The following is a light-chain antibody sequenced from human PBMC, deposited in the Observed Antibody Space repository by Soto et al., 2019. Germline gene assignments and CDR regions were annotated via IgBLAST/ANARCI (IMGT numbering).Light chain of an antibody. J-gene: IGKJ1*01. CDR2: GAS. V-gene: IGKV3-20*01. CDR3: EQYGNSPQT. CDR1: QSVSSSY. Sequence: EIVLTQSPGTLSLSPGERATLSCRASQSVSSSYLASYQQKPGQAPRLLIYGASSRATGIPDRFSGSGSGTDFSLTISRLEPEDFAVYYCEQYGNSPQTFGRGTKVYIK.